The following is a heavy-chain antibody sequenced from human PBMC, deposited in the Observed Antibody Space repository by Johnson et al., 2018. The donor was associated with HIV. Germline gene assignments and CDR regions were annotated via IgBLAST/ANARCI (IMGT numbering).Heavy chain of an antibody. Sequence: VQLVESGGGVVQPGRSLRLSCAASDFTFTNNAIHWVRQAPGKGLEWVAVISYDGSNNYYADSVKGRFTISRDNSKNTLYLQMNSLRAEDTAVYYCARGRITMVQGVIFGAFDIWGQGTMVTVSS. CDR2: ISYDGSNN. D-gene: IGHD3-10*01. V-gene: IGHV3-30*04. CDR3: ARGRITMVQGVIFGAFDI. J-gene: IGHJ3*02. CDR1: DFTFTNNA.